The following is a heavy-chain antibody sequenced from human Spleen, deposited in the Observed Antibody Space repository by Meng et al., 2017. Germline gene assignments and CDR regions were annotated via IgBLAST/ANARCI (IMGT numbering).Heavy chain of an antibody. CDR1: GASVTSDSYY. Sequence: QSPMQESGPGLVMPAETLSLTCGVAGASVTSDSYYWHWIRQSPGKGLEWIAYIYSSGSTNYNPSLKSQVTISVGKSNNQFSLKLSSVTAADTAVYYCARGGGDRDGYNFVYWGQGTLVTVSS. V-gene: IGHV4-61*01. CDR3: ARGGGDRDGYNFVY. J-gene: IGHJ4*02. CDR2: IYSSGST. D-gene: IGHD5-24*01.